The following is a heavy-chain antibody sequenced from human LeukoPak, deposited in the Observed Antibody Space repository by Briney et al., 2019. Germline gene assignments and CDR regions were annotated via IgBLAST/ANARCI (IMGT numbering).Heavy chain of an antibody. CDR1: GGSISSSSYY. J-gene: IGHJ4*02. CDR2: IYYSGST. V-gene: IGHV4-39*07. Sequence: SETLSLTCTVSGGSISSSSYYWGWIPQPPGKGLEWIGSIYYSGSTYYNPSLKSRVTISVDTSKNQFSLKLSSVTAADTAVYYCARVVGAPDYWGQGTLVTVSS. D-gene: IGHD1-26*01. CDR3: ARVVGAPDY.